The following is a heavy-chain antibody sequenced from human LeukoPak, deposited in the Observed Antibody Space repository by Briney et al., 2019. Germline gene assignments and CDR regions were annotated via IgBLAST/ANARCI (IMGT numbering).Heavy chain of an antibody. D-gene: IGHD3-3*01. CDR1: GASITSSHW. CDR3: AREGGFYRPLDY. V-gene: IGHV4-4*02. J-gene: IGHJ4*02. CDR2: VHLDGRT. Sequence: PSGTLSLTCAVSGASITSSHWWSWARQPPGKGLEWIGEVHLDGRTNYNPSLKSRLIMSVDLPENHISLKLTSVTAADTAVYYCAREGGFYRPLDYSGQGTLVTVSS.